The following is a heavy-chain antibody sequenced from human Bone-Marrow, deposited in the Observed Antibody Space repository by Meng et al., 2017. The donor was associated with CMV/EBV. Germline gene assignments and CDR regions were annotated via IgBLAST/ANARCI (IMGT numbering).Heavy chain of an antibody. CDR3: AGARNYDCTGTSCPIYV. V-gene: IGHV6-1*01. Sequence: SSNGAAWNWIRQSPSRGLEWLRRTYSRSTWYRDYALSVRSRITITPVPSKIQFSLRLNSVPPEDTAVYYCAGARNYDCTGTSCPIYVWGPGTLVTVSS. CDR2: TYSRSTWYR. J-gene: IGHJ4*02. CDR1: SSNGAA. D-gene: IGHD2-2*01.